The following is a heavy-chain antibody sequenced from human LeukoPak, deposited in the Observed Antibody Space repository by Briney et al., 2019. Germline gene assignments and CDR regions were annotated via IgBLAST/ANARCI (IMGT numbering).Heavy chain of an antibody. CDR1: GFTFSIST. V-gene: IGHV3-21*01. J-gene: IGHJ4*02. D-gene: IGHD1-1*01. CDR2: INNSGDDK. CDR3: ARELDRIQDLDS. Sequence: GGSLRLSCAASGFTFSISTMNWVRQAPGKGLEWLSSINNSGDDKYHADSVQGRFTISRDNAKNSLYLQMNSLRAEDTAVYYCARELDRIQDLDSWGQGTQVTVSS.